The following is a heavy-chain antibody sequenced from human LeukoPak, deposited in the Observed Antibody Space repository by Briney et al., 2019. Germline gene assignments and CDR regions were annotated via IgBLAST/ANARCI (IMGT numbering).Heavy chain of an antibody. D-gene: IGHD3-16*01. CDR1: GFNFSSYA. J-gene: IGHJ4*02. Sequence: GGSLRLSCAASGFNFSSYAMNWVRQAPGKGLEWVSCIIGSGGGTNYANSVKGRFTISRDNSKNTVYLQMNSLSAEDTAIYYCARSSTGSAYTYSDYWGQGTLVTVSS. CDR3: ARSSTGSAYTYSDY. CDR2: IIGSGGGT. V-gene: IGHV3-23*01.